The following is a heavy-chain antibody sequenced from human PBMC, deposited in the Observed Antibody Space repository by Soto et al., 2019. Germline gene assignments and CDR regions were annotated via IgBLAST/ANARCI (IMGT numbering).Heavy chain of an antibody. D-gene: IGHD3-3*01. Sequence: SETLSVTWAVSGGSISSGGYSWSWIRQPPGKGLEWIGYIYHSGSTYYNPSLKSRVTISVDRSKNQFSLKLSSVTAADTAVYYCARDRPYYDFWSGYYMPIVWGQGTLVTVSS. CDR2: IYHSGST. V-gene: IGHV4-30-2*01. J-gene: IGHJ4*02. CDR3: ARDRPYYDFWSGYYMPIV. CDR1: GGSISSGGYS.